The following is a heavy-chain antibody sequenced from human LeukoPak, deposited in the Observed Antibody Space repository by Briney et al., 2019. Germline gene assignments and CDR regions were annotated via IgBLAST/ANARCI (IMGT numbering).Heavy chain of an antibody. V-gene: IGHV3-23*01. D-gene: IGHD2-21*02. Sequence: GGSLTLSCTASRFTFSSSAMSWVRQAPGKGLEWVAAFSGSGGRTYYADSVKGRFTISRDNSKNTLSLQMNSLRDEDTATYYCAKEVYCGRDCYNPGYGVDFWGQGTTVTVSS. CDR1: RFTFSSSA. J-gene: IGHJ6*02. CDR3: AKEVYCGRDCYNPGYGVDF. CDR2: FSGSGGRT.